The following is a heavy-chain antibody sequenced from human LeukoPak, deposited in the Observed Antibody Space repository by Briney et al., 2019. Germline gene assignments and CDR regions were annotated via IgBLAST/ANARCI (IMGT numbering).Heavy chain of an antibody. V-gene: IGHV1-69*04. CDR1: GGTFISYA. CDR2: IIPILGIA. Sequence: GASVKVSCKASGGTFISYAISWVRQAPGQGLEWMGRIIPILGIANYAQKFQGRVTITADKSTSTAYMELSSLRSEDTAVYYCASGTPNGGRGMDVWGQGTTVTVSS. J-gene: IGHJ6*02. D-gene: IGHD2-15*01. CDR3: ASGTPNGGRGMDV.